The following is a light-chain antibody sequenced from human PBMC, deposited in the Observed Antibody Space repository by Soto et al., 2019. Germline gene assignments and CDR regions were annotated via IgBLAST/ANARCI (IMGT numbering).Light chain of an antibody. J-gene: IGLJ1*01. V-gene: IGLV2-23*01. CDR3: CSYAGSNTYV. CDR1: SSDVGSYNL. CDR2: EGS. Sequence: QSALTQPPSVSGSPGQSITISCTGTSSDVGSYNLVSWYQQHPGKAPKLMLYEGSKRPSGVSNRFSESKSGNTASLTISGLQAEDEADYYCCSYAGSNTYVFGTGTKLTVL.